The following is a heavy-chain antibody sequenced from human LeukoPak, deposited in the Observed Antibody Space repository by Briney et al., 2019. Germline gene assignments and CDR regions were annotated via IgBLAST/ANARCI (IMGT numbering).Heavy chain of an antibody. CDR2: IYYSGST. J-gene: IGHJ4*02. D-gene: IGHD3-22*01. Sequence: ASETLSLTCTVSGVSVSSHYWSWIRQPPGKGLEWIGFIYYSGSTNSNPSLKSRVSIPVDTSKNQFSLKLSSVTAADTAVYYCARLSDSDSSGYYWGFEYWGQGTLVTVSS. CDR1: GVSVSSHY. CDR3: ARLSDSDSSGYYWGFEY. V-gene: IGHV4-59*08.